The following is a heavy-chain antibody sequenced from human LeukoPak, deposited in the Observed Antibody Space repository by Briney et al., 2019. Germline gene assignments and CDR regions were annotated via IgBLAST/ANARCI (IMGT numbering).Heavy chain of an antibody. J-gene: IGHJ6*02. CDR1: GFTFSSYW. CDR3: ARDPTAAAGTPRCYGMDV. D-gene: IGHD6-13*01. CDR2: IKQDGSEK. Sequence: GGSLRLSCAASGFTFSSYWMSWVRQAPGKGLEWAANIKQDGSEKYYVDSVKGRFTISRDNAKNSLYLQMNSLRAEDTAVYYCARDPTAAAGTPRCYGMDVWGQGTTVTVSS. V-gene: IGHV3-7*01.